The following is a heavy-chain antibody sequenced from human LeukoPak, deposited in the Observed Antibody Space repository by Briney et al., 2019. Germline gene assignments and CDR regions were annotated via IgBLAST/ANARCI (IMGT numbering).Heavy chain of an antibody. V-gene: IGHV3-48*03. J-gene: IGHJ4*02. D-gene: IGHD3-10*01. CDR1: GFSFSTYE. CDR2: ISSSGNAI. Sequence: GGSLRLSCAASGFSFSTYEMNWVRQAPGKGLEWVSYISSSGNAIYYSDSVKGRFTISRDNAKNLVYLKMNSLRAEDTAVYYCARAKPKNMVRGLIMRRESRYYFDYWGQGTLVTVSS. CDR3: ARAKPKNMVRGLIMRRESRYYFDY.